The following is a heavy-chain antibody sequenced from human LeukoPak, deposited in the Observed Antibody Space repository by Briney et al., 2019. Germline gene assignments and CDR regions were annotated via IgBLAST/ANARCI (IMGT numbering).Heavy chain of an antibody. V-gene: IGHV5-51*01. CDR1: GYSFTSYW. CDR3: ARRPHPYYYYMDV. J-gene: IGHJ6*03. Sequence: GESLKISCKGSGYSFTSYWIGWVRQMPGKGLEWMGIIYPGDSDTRYSPSFQGQVTISADKSISTAYLQRSSLKASDTAMYYCARRPHPYYYYMDVWGKGTTVTVSS. CDR2: IYPGDSDT.